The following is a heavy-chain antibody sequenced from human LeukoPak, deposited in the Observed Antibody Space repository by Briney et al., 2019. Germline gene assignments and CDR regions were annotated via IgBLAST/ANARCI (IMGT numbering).Heavy chain of an antibody. J-gene: IGHJ6*02. CDR2: ISSSSSYI. CDR3: ASMAGYDILPGYYNYGMDV. V-gene: IGHV3-21*01. Sequence: GGALRLSCAASGFTFSSYSMNWVREAPGKGLEWVSSISSSSSYIYYADSVKGRFTISRDNAKNSLYLQMHRLSAEDTAVYYCASMAGYDILPGYYNYGMDVWGQGTTVTVSS. CDR1: GFTFSSYS. D-gene: IGHD3-9*01.